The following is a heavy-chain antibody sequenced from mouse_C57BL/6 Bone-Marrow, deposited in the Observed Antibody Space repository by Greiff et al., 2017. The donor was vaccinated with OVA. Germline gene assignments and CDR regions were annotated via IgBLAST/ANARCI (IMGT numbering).Heavy chain of an antibody. CDR1: GFTFSSYA. Sequence: EVQGVESGGGLVKPGGSLKLSCAASGFTFSSYAMSWVRQTPEKRLEWVATISDGGSYTYYPDNVKGRFTISRDNAKNNLYLQMSHLTSDDTAMYYCAKGESLFDYWGQGTTLTVSS. CDR2: ISDGGSYT. J-gene: IGHJ2*01. V-gene: IGHV5-4*01. CDR3: AKGESLFDY.